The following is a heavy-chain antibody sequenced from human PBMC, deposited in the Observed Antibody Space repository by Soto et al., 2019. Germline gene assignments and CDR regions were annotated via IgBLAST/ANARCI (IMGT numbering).Heavy chain of an antibody. CDR2: IYYSGST. J-gene: IGHJ6*02. Sequence: QVQLQESGPGLVKPSDTLSLTCAVSGYSISSSNWWGWIRQPPGKGLEWIGYIYYSGSTYYNPSLKSRVTMSGDTSQNPFSLKRSSVTAVDTAVYYCARRVGDYVWGGDGMDVWGQGTTVTVSS. CDR3: ARRVGDYVWGGDGMDV. V-gene: IGHV4-28*01. D-gene: IGHD3-16*01. CDR1: GYSISSSNW.